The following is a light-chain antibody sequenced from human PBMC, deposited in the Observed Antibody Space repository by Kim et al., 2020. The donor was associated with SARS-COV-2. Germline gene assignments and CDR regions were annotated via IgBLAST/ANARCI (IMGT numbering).Light chain of an antibody. J-gene: IGLJ3*02. CDR3: QSFDSNIQV. Sequence: GETVTISCTRRSGSIARTNVQWYQQRPGTSPTAVIFENNQRPSGVPARFSGSIDGSSNSASLTISGLKTEDEADYYCQSFDSNIQVFGGGTQLTVL. V-gene: IGLV6-57*01. CDR2: ENN. CDR1: SGSIARTN.